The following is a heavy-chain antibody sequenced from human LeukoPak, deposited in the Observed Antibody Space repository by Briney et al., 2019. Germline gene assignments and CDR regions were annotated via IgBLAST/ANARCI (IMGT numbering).Heavy chain of an antibody. CDR3: AMGAYYDFWSGYYPGRFGMDV. D-gene: IGHD3-3*01. Sequence: ASVTVSCQASGYTFTSYGISWVRQAPGRGLEWMGGIRAYKGNTNYAQKLRGGVTMTTDTSTSTAYMELRSLRSDDTAVYYCAMGAYYDFWSGYYPGRFGMDVWSQGTTVTVPS. CDR1: GYTFTSYG. V-gene: IGHV1-18*01. CDR2: IRAYKGNT. J-gene: IGHJ6*02.